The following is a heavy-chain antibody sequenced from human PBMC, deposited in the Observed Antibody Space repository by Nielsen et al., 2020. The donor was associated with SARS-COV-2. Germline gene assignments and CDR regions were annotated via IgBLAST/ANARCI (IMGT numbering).Heavy chain of an antibody. Sequence: SLKISCAASGFTFDDYAMHWVRQAPGKGLEWVSGISWNSGSIGYADSVKGRFTISRDNAKNSLYLQMNSLRAEDTALYYCAPGGDAFDIWGQGTMVTVSS. V-gene: IGHV3-9*01. J-gene: IGHJ3*02. D-gene: IGHD3-10*01. CDR1: GFTFDDYA. CDR2: ISWNSGSI. CDR3: APGGDAFDI.